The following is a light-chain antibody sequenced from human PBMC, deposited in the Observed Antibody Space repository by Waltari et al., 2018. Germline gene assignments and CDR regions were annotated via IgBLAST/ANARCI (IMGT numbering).Light chain of an antibody. CDR3: RQATHWPWT. Sequence: EVAVTQSPLFLPVPPGKPASFSCSFSQGLVYSDGNTYLNWFQQRPGQSPRRLFYKVSKRDSGVPDRFSGSGSGTDFTLKISRVEAEDVGVYYCRQATHWPWTFGQGTRVEI. V-gene: IGKV2-30*01. J-gene: IGKJ1*01. CDR2: KVS. CDR1: QGLVYSDGNTY.